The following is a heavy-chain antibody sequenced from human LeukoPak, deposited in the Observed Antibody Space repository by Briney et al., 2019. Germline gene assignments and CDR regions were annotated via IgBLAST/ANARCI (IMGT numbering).Heavy chain of an antibody. CDR2: ISGSGGRI. J-gene: IGHJ4*02. CDR3: AKDTGYYYGSGTYYHYDY. CDR1: GFTFSTYA. D-gene: IGHD3-10*01. Sequence: GGSLRLSCAASGFTFSTYAMSWVRQAPGKGLEWVAAISGSGGRIYYGDSVKGRVTVSRDNSRNTLYLQMNSLRAEDTALYYCAKDTGYYYGSGTYYHYDYWGQGTLVTVSS. V-gene: IGHV3-23*01.